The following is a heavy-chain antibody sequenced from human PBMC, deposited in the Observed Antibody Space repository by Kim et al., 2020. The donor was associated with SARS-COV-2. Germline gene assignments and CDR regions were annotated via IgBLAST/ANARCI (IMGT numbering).Heavy chain of an antibody. CDR3: AKDLLKFIGSYYPNDYFDY. Sequence: GGSLRLSCAASGFTFSSYAMSWVRQAPGKGLEWVSAISGSGGSTYYADSVKGRFTISRDNSKNTLYLQMNSLRAEDTAVYYCAKDLLKFIGSYYPNDYFDYWGQGTLVTVSS. J-gene: IGHJ4*02. CDR2: ISGSGGST. CDR1: GFTFSSYA. V-gene: IGHV3-23*01. D-gene: IGHD1-26*01.